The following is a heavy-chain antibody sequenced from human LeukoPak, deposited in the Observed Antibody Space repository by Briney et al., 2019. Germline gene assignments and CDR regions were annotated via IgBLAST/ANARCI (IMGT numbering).Heavy chain of an antibody. J-gene: IGHJ4*02. Sequence: PGGSLRLSCAASGFTFSSYAMHWVRQAPGKGLEWVAVISYDGSNKYYADSVKGRFTISRDNSKNTLYLQMNSLRAEDTAVYYCASSPWYDYWGQGTLVTVSS. V-gene: IGHV3-30*04. CDR3: ASSPWYDY. D-gene: IGHD6-13*01. CDR1: GFTFSSYA. CDR2: ISYDGSNK.